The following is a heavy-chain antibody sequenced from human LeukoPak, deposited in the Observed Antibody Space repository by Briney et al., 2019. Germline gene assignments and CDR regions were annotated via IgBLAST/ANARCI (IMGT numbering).Heavy chain of an antibody. CDR1: GFTFSSYG. V-gene: IGHV3-33*01. D-gene: IGHD2-8*01. J-gene: IGHJ4*02. CDR2: IWYGGSNK. Sequence: PGRSLRLSCAASGFTFSSYGMHWVRQAPGKGLEWVAVIWYGGSNKYYADSVKGRFTISRDNSKNTLYLQMNSLRAEDTAVYYCARSNGHYFDYWGQGTLVTVSS. CDR3: ARSNGHYFDY.